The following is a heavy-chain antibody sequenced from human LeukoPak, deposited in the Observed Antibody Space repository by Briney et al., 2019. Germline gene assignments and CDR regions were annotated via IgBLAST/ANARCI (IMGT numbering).Heavy chain of an antibody. CDR1: GFTFSNYA. J-gene: IGHJ4*02. Sequence: GGSLRLSCAASGFTFSNYAMHWVRQAPGKGLECVAFISYDGSNKFYVDSVKGRFTISRDNSKNTLYLQMNSLRAEDTAVYYCAKDLYSSGWYYFDYWGQGTLVTVSS. D-gene: IGHD6-19*01. CDR2: ISYDGSNK. CDR3: AKDLYSSGWYYFDY. V-gene: IGHV3-30*02.